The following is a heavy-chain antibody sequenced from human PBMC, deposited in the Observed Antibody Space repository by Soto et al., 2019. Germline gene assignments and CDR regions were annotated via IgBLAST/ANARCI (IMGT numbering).Heavy chain of an antibody. D-gene: IGHD3-9*01. CDR1: GFTFSSYD. CDR2: IGTAGDT. Sequence: PGGFLRLSCAASGFTFSSYDMHWVRQATGKGLEWVSAIGTAGDTYYPGSVKGRFTISRENAKNSLYLQMNSLRAEDTAVYYCARGPPNRNLLRYFDWLTPGAFDYWGQGTLVTVSS. J-gene: IGHJ4*02. V-gene: IGHV3-13*01. CDR3: ARGPPNRNLLRYFDWLTPGAFDY.